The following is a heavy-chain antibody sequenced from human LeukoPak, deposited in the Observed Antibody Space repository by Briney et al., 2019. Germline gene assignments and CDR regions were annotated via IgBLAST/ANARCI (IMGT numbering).Heavy chain of an antibody. CDR2: ISGSGGST. D-gene: IGHD3-10*01. V-gene: IGHV3-23*01. CDR1: GFTFSSYA. CDR3: AKDRSAPMVRGVIDAFDI. Sequence: GGSLRLSCAASGFTFSSYAMSWVRQAPGKGLEWVSAISGSGGSTYYADSVKGRFTISRDNSKNTLYLQMNSLRAEDTAVYYCAKDRSAPMVRGVIDAFDIWGQGTMVTVSS. J-gene: IGHJ3*02.